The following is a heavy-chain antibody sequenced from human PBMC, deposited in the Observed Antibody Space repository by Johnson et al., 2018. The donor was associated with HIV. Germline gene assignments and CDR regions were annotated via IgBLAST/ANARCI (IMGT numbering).Heavy chain of an antibody. D-gene: IGHD4-11*01. CDR2: INWNGGST. J-gene: IGHJ3*02. CDR3: ARVPFPRPTSPNYINDAFDI. Sequence: VQLVESGGGLVQPGRSLRLSCAASGFTFDDYGMRWVRQAPGNGLEWVSGINWNGGSTGSADSVKGRFTISRDNAKNSLYLQMNSLRLEDTALYYCARVPFPRPTSPNYINDAFDIWGQGTLVAVSS. V-gene: IGHV3-20*04. CDR1: GFTFDDYG.